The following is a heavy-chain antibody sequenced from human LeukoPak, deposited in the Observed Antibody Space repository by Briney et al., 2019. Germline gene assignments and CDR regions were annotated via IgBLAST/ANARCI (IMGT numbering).Heavy chain of an antibody. Sequence: PSETLSLTCAVYGGSFSGYYWSWIRQPPGKGLEWIGEINHSGSTNYNPSLKSRVTISVDTSKNQFSLKLSSVTAADTAVYYCARGPPYRSSTSCYTPYYYYYYMDVWGKGTTVTVSS. CDR1: GGSFSGYY. V-gene: IGHV4-34*01. CDR2: INHSGST. J-gene: IGHJ6*03. D-gene: IGHD2-2*02. CDR3: ARGPPYRSSTSCYTPYYYYYYMDV.